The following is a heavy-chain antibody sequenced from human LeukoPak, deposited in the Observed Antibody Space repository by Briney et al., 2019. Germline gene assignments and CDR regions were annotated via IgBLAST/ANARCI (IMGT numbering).Heavy chain of an antibody. V-gene: IGHV3-9*01. CDR2: ISWNSGSI. J-gene: IGHJ4*02. D-gene: IGHD3-10*01. CDR3: ARVSRRFGEFLDY. Sequence: GGSLRLSCAASGFTFDDYAMHWVRQAPGKGLEWVSGISWNSGSIGYADSVKGRFTISRDNAKNSLYLQMNSLRAEDTAVYYCARVSRRFGEFLDYWGQGTLVTVSS. CDR1: GFTFDDYA.